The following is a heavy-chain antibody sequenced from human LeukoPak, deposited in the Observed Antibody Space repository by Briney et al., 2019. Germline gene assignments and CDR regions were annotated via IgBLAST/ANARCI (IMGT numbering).Heavy chain of an antibody. J-gene: IGHJ4*02. D-gene: IGHD2-2*01. CDR2: ISSSSSYI. Sequence: GGSLRLSCAASGFTFISYSWNWVRQAPGKGLEGVSSISSSSSYIYYADSVKGRFTISRDNAKNSLYLQMNSLRAEDTAVYYCARVPVNPYCSSTSCQPIYYFDYWGQGTLVTVSS. V-gene: IGHV3-21*01. CDR3: ARVPVNPYCSSTSCQPIYYFDY. CDR1: GFTFISYS.